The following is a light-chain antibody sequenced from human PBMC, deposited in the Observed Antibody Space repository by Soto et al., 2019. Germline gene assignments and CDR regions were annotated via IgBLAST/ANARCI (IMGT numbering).Light chain of an antibody. CDR1: SSDVGSYNL. J-gene: IGLJ1*01. Sequence: QAALTQPASVSGSPGQSITTSCTGTSSDVGSYNLVSWYQQHPGKAPKLMIYEGGKRPSGVSDRFSGSKSGNTASLTISGLQAEDDADYYCCSYAGSSTYVFGTGTKVTVL. CDR2: EGG. CDR3: CSYAGSSTYV. V-gene: IGLV2-23*01.